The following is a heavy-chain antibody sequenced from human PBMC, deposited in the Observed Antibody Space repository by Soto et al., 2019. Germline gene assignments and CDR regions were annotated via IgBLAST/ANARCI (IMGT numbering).Heavy chain of an antibody. CDR2: ISYDGSNK. V-gene: IGHV3-30*18. CDR1: GFTFSSYG. CDR3: AKDLMAGTNY. D-gene: IGHD6-19*01. Sequence: GGSLRLSCAASGFTFSSYGMHWVRQAPGKGLEWVAVISYDGSNKYYADSVKGRFAISRDNSKNTLYLQMNSLRAEDTAVYYCAKDLMAGTNYWGQGTLVTVSS. J-gene: IGHJ4*02.